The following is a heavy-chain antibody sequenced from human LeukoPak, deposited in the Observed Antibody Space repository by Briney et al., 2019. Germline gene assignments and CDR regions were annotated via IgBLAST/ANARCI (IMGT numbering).Heavy chain of an antibody. CDR1: GGSIRDHY. D-gene: IGHD6-13*01. CDR2: IYTSGST. Sequence: SETLSLPRSVPGGSIRDHYQSWIRQPAGKGPEWIGRIYTSGSTNYNPSLKSRVTMSVDTSKNQFSLKLNSVTAADTAVYYCARTDSSNWYGVPVYWGQGTLVTVSS. V-gene: IGHV4-4*07. CDR3: ARTDSSNWYGVPVY. J-gene: IGHJ4*02.